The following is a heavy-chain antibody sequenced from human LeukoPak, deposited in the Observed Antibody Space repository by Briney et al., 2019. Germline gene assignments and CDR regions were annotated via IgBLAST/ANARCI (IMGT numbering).Heavy chain of an antibody. D-gene: IGHD1-26*01. J-gene: IGHJ6*02. CDR3: ARVGAGFDYYYYGMDV. V-gene: IGHV7-4-1*02. CDR2: INTNTGNP. CDR1: GYTFTSYA. Sequence: ASVKVSCKASGYTFTSYAMNWVRQAPGQGLEWMGWINTNTGNPTYAQGFTGRFVFSLDTSVSTAYLQISSLKAEDTAVYYCARVGAGFDYYYYGMDVWGQGTTVTVSS.